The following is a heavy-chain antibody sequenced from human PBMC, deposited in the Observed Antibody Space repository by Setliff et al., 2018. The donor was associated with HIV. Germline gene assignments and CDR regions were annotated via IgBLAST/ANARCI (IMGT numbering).Heavy chain of an antibody. V-gene: IGHV3-7*01. D-gene: IGHD5-12*01. J-gene: IGHJ4*02. Sequence: LRLSCAVSGFTFSSYPMTWVRQAPGKGLEWVANINQDGTATFYVDSVQGRFTISRDNAQNSLYLHMDSLTAEDTAVYYCAREALSRDGYSYFDYWGQGTLVTVSS. CDR2: INQDGTAT. CDR3: AREALSRDGYSYFDY. CDR1: GFTFSSYP.